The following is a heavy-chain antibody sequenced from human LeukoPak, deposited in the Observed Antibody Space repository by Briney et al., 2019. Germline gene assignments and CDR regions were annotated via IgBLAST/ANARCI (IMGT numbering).Heavy chain of an antibody. CDR3: ARYYYDSSAHDY. J-gene: IGHJ4*02. Sequence: ASVKVSCKVSEYTFTSYYIHWVRQAPGQGLEWMGWINPYSGGTNYAQKFQGRVTMTRDTSISTAYMELSRLRSDDTAVYYCARYYYDSSAHDYWGQGTLVTVSS. CDR2: INPYSGGT. V-gene: IGHV1-2*02. CDR1: EYTFTSYY. D-gene: IGHD3-22*01.